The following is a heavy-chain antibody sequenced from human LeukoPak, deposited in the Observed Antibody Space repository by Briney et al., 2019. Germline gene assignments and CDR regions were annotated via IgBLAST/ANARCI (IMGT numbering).Heavy chain of an antibody. Sequence: SGTVSLTAAGYTFTSYGFSWVRHAPGQGQEWEGWISDYNCNTNYAQKHQGRIPMTTDTAPTTAYMELRSLSSDDAAVYYCARDASSLDFSYSMDVWGQGTTVTVSS. CDR3: ARDASSLDFSYSMDV. D-gene: IGHD2-2*01. CDR2: ISDYNCNT. V-gene: IGHV1-18*01. J-gene: IGHJ6*02. CDR1: GYTFTSYG.